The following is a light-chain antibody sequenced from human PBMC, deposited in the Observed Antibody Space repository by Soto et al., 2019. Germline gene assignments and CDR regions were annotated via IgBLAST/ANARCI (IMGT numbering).Light chain of an antibody. CDR3: GLYTSENTYG. CDR1: STDFVSYNR. Sequence: QSPLTPPPSVSGSPGQSVTSSCPRTSTDFVSYNRVSWYHQPPGTAPNLIIYEASNRPSGVPDRFSGSKSGNTAFLTISGLQAADVADYYCGLYTSENTYGFGTGTKVTVI. V-gene: IGLV2-18*01. CDR2: EAS. J-gene: IGLJ1*01.